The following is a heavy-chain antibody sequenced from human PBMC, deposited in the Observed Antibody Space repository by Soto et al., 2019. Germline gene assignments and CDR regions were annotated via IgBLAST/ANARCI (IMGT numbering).Heavy chain of an antibody. CDR3: AVCDRLRFLEWKTQYYYYYGMDV. Sequence: ASVKVSCKVSGYTFTSYDINWVRQATGQGLEWMGWMNPNSGNTGYAQKFQGRVTMTRNTSISTAYMELSSLRSEDTAVYYCAVCDRLRFLEWKTQYYYYYGMDVWGQGTTVTVS. CDR2: MNPNSGNT. D-gene: IGHD3-3*01. J-gene: IGHJ6*02. CDR1: GYTFTSYD. V-gene: IGHV1-8*01.